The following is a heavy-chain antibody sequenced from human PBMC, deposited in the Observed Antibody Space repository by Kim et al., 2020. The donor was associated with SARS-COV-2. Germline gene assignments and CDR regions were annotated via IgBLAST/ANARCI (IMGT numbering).Heavy chain of an antibody. D-gene: IGHD3-10*01. CDR3: ARTMVRGLIVLDH. J-gene: IGHJ4*02. V-gene: IGHV4-31*03. CDR1: GDSISNGDYY. Sequence: SETLSLTCTVSGDSISNGDYYWSWIRQHPEKGLEWIGYIGFLYYSGTSYYNPSLKSRVTISIGTSKNQFALKLSSVTAADTAVYYCARTMVRGLIVLDHWGQGTLVTVSS. CDR2: IGFLYYSGTS.